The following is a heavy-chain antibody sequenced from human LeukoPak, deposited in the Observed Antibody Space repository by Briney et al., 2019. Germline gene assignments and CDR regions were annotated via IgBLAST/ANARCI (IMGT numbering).Heavy chain of an antibody. V-gene: IGHV3-30*03. J-gene: IGHJ4*02. Sequence: GGSLRLSCAASGFTFSSYWMSWVRQAPGKGLEWVAVISYDGSNKYYADSVKGRFTISRDNSKNTLYLQMNSLRAEDTAVYYCARYGHGSGSLQNWGQGTLVTVSS. CDR1: GFTFSSYW. D-gene: IGHD3-10*01. CDR3: ARYGHGSGSLQN. CDR2: ISYDGSNK.